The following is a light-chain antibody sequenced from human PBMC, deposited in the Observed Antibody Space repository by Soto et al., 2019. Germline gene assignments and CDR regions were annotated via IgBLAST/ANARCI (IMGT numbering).Light chain of an antibody. CDR1: QSVTGNY. V-gene: IGKV3-20*01. J-gene: IGKJ4*01. CDR2: GAS. Sequence: ENVLTQSPGTLSLSPGERATLSCRASQSVTGNYLAWYQQKPGQAPRLLVYGASSRATGIPDRFSGSGSGPDSTLTISRLEPADFAVYYCHQYGASPLPGDSPLPFGGGTKVEIK. CDR3: HQYGASPLPGDSPLP.